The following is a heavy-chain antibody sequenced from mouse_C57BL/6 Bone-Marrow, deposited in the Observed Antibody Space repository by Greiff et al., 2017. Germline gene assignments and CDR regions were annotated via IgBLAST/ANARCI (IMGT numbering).Heavy chain of an antibody. CDR1: GFSLTSYG. J-gene: IGHJ4*01. Sequence: VHLVESGPGLVAPSQSLSITCTVSGFSLTSYGVDWVRQSPGKGLEWLGVIWGVGSTNYNSALKSRLSISKDNAKSQVFLKMNSLQTDYTAMYYCAMNCDSYSMDYWGQGTSVTVSA. CDR3: AMNCDSYSMDY. D-gene: IGHD4-1*01. V-gene: IGHV2-6*01. CDR2: IWGVGST.